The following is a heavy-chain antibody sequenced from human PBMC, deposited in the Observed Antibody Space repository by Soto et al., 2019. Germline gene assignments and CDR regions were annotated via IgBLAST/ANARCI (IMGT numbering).Heavy chain of an antibody. CDR3: AKGPPLVAATTVPFDY. D-gene: IGHD2-15*01. CDR1: GFTFSSYA. V-gene: IGHV3-23*01. J-gene: IGHJ4*02. CDR2: ISGSGGST. Sequence: EVQLLESGGGLVQPGGSLRLSCAASGFTFSSYAMSWVRQAPGKGLEWVSAISGSGGSTYYADSVKGRFTISRDNSKNTLYLQMNSLRAEDMAVYYCAKGPPLVAATTVPFDYWGQGTLVTVSS.